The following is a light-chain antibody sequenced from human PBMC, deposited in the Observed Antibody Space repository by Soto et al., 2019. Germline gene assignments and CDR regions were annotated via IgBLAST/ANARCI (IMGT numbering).Light chain of an antibody. CDR1: QHINNY. Sequence: IPITQCPSTPLASVGERVHTTCPASQHINNYLHWYQQKPGRAPKLLIYDASNLEAGVPSRFRGSGSGTDFTFTISRLQPEDIATYYCQQYENLPTFGQGTRLEIK. V-gene: IGKV1-33*01. CDR3: QQYENLPT. J-gene: IGKJ5*01. CDR2: DAS.